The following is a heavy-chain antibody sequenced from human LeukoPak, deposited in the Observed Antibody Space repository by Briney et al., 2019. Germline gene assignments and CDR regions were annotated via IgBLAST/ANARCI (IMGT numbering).Heavy chain of an antibody. V-gene: IGHV4-34*01. CDR2: INHSGST. CDR3: ASHCSSTSCYLP. D-gene: IGHD2-2*01. J-gene: IGHJ4*02. Sequence: SETLSLTCAVYVGSFSGYYWSWIRQPPGKGLEWIGEINHSGSTNYNPSLKSRVTISVDTSKNQFSLKLSSVTAADTAVYYCASHCSSTSCYLPWGQGTLVTVSS. CDR1: VGSFSGYY.